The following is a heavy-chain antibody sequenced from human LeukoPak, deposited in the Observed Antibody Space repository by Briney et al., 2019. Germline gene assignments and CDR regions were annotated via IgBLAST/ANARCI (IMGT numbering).Heavy chain of an antibody. J-gene: IGHJ6*03. CDR1: GFTFSSYS. CDR2: ISSSSSTI. Sequence: PGGSLRLSCAASGFTFSSYSMNWVRQAPGKGLEWVSYISSSSSTIYYADSVKGRFTISRDNAKNSLYLQMNSLRAEDTAVYYCAREISYYYGSGRSSRYYMDVWGKGTTVTVSS. D-gene: IGHD3-10*01. V-gene: IGHV3-48*04. CDR3: AREISYYYGSGRSSRYYMDV.